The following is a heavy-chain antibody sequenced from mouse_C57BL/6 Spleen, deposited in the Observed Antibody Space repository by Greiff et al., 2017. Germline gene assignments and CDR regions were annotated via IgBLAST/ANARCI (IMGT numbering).Heavy chain of an antibody. J-gene: IGHJ4*01. CDR3: ARQGYDGMRYYAMDY. CDR2: ISNGGGST. CDR1: GFTFSDYY. D-gene: IGHD2-3*01. V-gene: IGHV5-12*01. Sequence: DVHLVESGGGLVQPGGSLKLSCAASGFTFSDYYMYWVRQTPEKRLEWVAYISNGGGSTYYPDTVKGRFTISRDNAKNTLYLQMSRLKSEDTAMYYCARQGYDGMRYYAMDYWGQGTSVTVSS.